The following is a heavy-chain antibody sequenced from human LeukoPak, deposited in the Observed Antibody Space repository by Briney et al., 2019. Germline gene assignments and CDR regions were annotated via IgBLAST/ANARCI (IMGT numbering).Heavy chain of an antibody. CDR2: VSNDGSNK. V-gene: IGHV3-30-3*01. CDR1: GFTFNSYA. Sequence: GGSLRLSCAASGFTFNSYAMHWVRQAPGKGLEWVAVVSNDGSNKYYADSVKGRFTISRDNSKNTLYLQMNSLRVEDTAVYYCAGPPRTLGNYFDYWGQGTLVTVSS. D-gene: IGHD1-7*01. J-gene: IGHJ4*02. CDR3: AGPPRTLGNYFDY.